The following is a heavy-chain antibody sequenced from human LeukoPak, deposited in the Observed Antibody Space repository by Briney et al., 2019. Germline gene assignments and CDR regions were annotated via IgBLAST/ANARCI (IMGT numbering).Heavy chain of an antibody. V-gene: IGHV4-34*01. CDR3: ARGFDRAKVAY. CDR1: GGSLNGYY. J-gene: IGHJ4*02. Sequence: SETLSLTCAVYGGSLNGYYWSWIRQPPGRGLEWIGEIHFSGSISYNPSLEGRVTITVDTSKNQFSLRLSSVTAADTAVYYCARGFDRAKVAYWGQGTLVTVSS. D-gene: IGHD5-12*01. CDR2: IHFSGSI.